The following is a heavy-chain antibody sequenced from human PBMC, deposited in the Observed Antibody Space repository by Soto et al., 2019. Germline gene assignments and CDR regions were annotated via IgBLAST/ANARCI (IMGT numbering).Heavy chain of an antibody. CDR3: ATYYSYGGSSRPHFDY. CDR2: ISFDGSKN. D-gene: IGHD3-10*01. Sequence: GGSLRLSCAASGFTFSTYSMNWVRQAPGKGLGWVAIISFDGSKNYYADSVKGRFTISRANSKNMLFLQMNSLRAEDTAVYYCATYYSYGGSSRPHFDYWSQGTLVTVSS. J-gene: IGHJ4*02. CDR1: GFTFSTYS. V-gene: IGHV3-30-3*01.